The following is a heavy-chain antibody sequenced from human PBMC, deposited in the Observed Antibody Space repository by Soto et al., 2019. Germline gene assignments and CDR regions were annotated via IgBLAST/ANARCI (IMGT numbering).Heavy chain of an antibody. D-gene: IGHD6-19*01. CDR1: GGSISSSNW. CDR3: ASTGGWYIVVY. J-gene: IGHJ4*02. CDR2: IYHSGST. V-gene: IGHV4-4*02. Sequence: SETLSLTCAVSGGSISSSNWWSWVRQPPGKGLEWIGEIYHSGSTNYNPSLKSRVTISVGKSKNQFSLKLSSVTAADTAVYYCASTGGWYIVVYWGQGTLVTVSS.